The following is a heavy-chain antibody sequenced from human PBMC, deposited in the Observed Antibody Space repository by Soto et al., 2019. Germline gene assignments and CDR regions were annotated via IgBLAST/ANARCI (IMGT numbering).Heavy chain of an antibody. D-gene: IGHD6-13*01. CDR3: TRRAESSSRHKTYYYYGMDV. V-gene: IGHV3-73*01. CDR1: GFTFSGSA. Sequence: QTGGSLRLSCAASGFTFSGSAMHWVRQASGKGLEWVGRIRSKANSYATAYAASVKGRFTISRDDSKNTAYLQMNSLKTEDTAVYYCTRRAESSSRHKTYYYYGMDVWGQGTTVTVSS. CDR2: IRSKANSYAT. J-gene: IGHJ6*02.